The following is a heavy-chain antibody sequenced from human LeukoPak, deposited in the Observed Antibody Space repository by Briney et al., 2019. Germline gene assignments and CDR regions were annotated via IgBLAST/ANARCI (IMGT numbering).Heavy chain of an antibody. CDR2: ISGSGHDI. CDR1: EFSVGSNY. D-gene: IGHD3-22*01. Sequence: PGGSLRLSCAASEFSVGSNYMTWVRQAPGKGVEWVAYISGSGHDINYSESAKGRFTISRDNAKNSLYLQTNSLRAEDTAVYYCARADSSDYYYPNYFDYWGQGTLVTVSS. J-gene: IGHJ4*02. CDR3: ARADSSDYYYPNYFDY. V-gene: IGHV3-11*04.